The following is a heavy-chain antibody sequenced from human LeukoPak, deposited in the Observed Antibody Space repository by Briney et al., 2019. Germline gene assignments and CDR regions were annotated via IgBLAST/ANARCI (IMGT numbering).Heavy chain of an antibody. D-gene: IGHD2-15*01. CDR1: GDSISSGTYY. J-gene: IGHJ4*02. CDR2: IHTSGST. CDR3: ASVYCSGGSCPIDC. Sequence: SETLSLTCTVSGDSISSGTYYWTWLRQPAGEGPEWIGRIHTSGSTKYNPSLKSRVTISIDTSNNQFSLKLNSVTAADTAVYYCASVYCSGGSCPIDCWGQGTLVTVSS. V-gene: IGHV4-61*02.